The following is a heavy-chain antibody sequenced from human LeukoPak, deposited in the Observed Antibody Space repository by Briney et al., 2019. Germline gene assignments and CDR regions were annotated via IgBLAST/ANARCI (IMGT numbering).Heavy chain of an antibody. CDR2: ISSNGGST. CDR3: AREQVEYQLLLPGY. D-gene: IGHD2-2*01. V-gene: IGHV3-64*01. Sequence: GGSLRLSCAASGFTFSSYAMHWVRQAPGKGLEYVSAISSNGGSTYYANSVKGRFTISRDNSKNTLYLQMGSLRAEDMAVYYCAREQVEYQLLLPGYWGQGTLVTVSS. J-gene: IGHJ4*02. CDR1: GFTFSSYA.